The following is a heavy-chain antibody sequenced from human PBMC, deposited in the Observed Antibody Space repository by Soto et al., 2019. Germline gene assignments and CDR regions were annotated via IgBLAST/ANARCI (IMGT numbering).Heavy chain of an antibody. J-gene: IGHJ3*01. CDR1: GLTVSGKKY. CDR3: ATWHEREHAYDV. CDR2: LYDVDGS. D-gene: IGHD1-1*01. Sequence: GGSLRLSCAASGLTVSGKKYVAWVRQAPGKGLEWVSALYDVDGSFYADSVKGRFTTSSDSSKTTVYLQMNGLRPDDTAVYYCATWHEREHAYDVWGQGTTVTV. V-gene: IGHV3-53*01.